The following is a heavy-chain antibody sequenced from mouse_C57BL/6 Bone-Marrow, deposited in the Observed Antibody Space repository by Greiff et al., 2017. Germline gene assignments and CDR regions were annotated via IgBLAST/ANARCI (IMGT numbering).Heavy chain of an antibody. CDR2: IYPGNSDT. V-gene: IGHV1-5*01. J-gene: IGHJ2*01. D-gene: IGHD2-5*01. CDR1: GYTFTSYW. Sequence: EVQLQQSGTVLARPGASVKMSCKTSGYTFTSYWMHWVKQRPGQGLEWIGAIYPGNSDTSYNQKFKGKAKLTAVTSASTAYMELSSLTNEDSAVXDCTRAYYSNLDFDYWGQGTTLTVSS. CDR3: TRAYYSNLDFDY.